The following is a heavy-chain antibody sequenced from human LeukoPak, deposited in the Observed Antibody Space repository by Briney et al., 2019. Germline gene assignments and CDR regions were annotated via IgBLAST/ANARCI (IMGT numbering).Heavy chain of an antibody. CDR1: GFTFSSYS. V-gene: IGHV3-21*04. D-gene: IGHD2-15*01. CDR3: ARDPLTQYCSGGSCFSNAFDI. CDR2: ISSSSSYI. Sequence: GGSLRLSCAASGFTFSSYSMTWVRQAPGKGLEWVSSISSSSSYIYYADSVKGRFTISRDNAKNSLYLQMNSLRAEDTAVYYCARDPLTQYCSGGSCFSNAFDIWGQGTMVTVSS. J-gene: IGHJ3*02.